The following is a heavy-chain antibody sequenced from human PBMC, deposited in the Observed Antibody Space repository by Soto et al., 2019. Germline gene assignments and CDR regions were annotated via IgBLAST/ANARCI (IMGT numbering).Heavy chain of an antibody. CDR2: IYWDDDK. D-gene: IGHD5-12*01. CDR1: GFSLSTXXVG. Sequence: QITLKESGPTLVKPTQTLTLTCTFSGFSLSTXXVGXGXXXQPPGKALEWLALIYWDDDKRYSPSLNTRLTXXXXXXXXXXXXXXXXXXXXXXXXXXXXXXNMVATLSFQSWGQGTLVTVSS. V-gene: IGHV2-5*02. CDR3: XXXNMVATLSFQS. J-gene: IGHJ5*02.